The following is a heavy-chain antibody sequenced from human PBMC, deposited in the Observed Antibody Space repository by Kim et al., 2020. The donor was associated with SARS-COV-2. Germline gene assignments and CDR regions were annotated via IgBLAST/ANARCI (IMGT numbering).Heavy chain of an antibody. Sequence: SETLSLTCTVSGGSISSYYWSWIRQPPGKGLEWIGYIYYSGSTNYNPSLKSRVTISVDTSKNQFSLKLSSVTAADTAVYYCARGGNCSGGSCYPGPPYYYYYMDVWGKGTTVTVSS. CDR1: GGSISSYY. CDR3: ARGGNCSGGSCYPGPPYYYYYMDV. CDR2: IYYSGST. J-gene: IGHJ6*03. V-gene: IGHV4-59*08. D-gene: IGHD2-15*01.